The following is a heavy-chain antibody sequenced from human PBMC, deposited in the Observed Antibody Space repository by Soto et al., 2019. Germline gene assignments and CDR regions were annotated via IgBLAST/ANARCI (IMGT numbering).Heavy chain of an antibody. CDR3: AKGYYYDSSGYSDDPHINFDY. Sequence: GGSLRLSCAASGFTFSSYGMHWVRQAPGKGLEWVAVISYDGSNKYYADSVKVRFTISRDNSKNTLYLQMNSLRAEDTAVYYCAKGYYYDSSGYSDDPHINFDYWGQGTLVTVSS. J-gene: IGHJ4*02. D-gene: IGHD3-22*01. V-gene: IGHV3-30*18. CDR2: ISYDGSNK. CDR1: GFTFSSYG.